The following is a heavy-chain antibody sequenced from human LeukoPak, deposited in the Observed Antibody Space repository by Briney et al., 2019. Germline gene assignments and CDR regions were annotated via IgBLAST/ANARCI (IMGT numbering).Heavy chain of an antibody. D-gene: IGHD1-26*01. CDR3: ARGRRSYYAWSSFDY. J-gene: IGHJ4*02. V-gene: IGHV4-34*01. CDR2: INHSGST. Sequence: PSETLSLTCAVYGGSFSGYYWSWIRQPPGKGLEWIGEINHSGSTNYNPSLKSRVTISVHSSKNQFSLQLSSVTAADTAVYYCARGRRSYYAWSSFDYGGQGTLVTVSS. CDR1: GGSFSGYY.